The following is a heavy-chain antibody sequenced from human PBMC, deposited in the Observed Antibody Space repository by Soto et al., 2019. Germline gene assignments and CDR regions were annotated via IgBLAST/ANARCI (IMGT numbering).Heavy chain of an antibody. D-gene: IGHD3-10*01. J-gene: IGHJ4*02. CDR2: ISYDGSNK. CDR1: GFTFSSYG. V-gene: IGHV3-30*03. CDR3: ASFYGSGSTYYFDF. Sequence: GGSLRLSCAASGFTFSSYGMHWVRQAPGKGLEWVAVISYDGSNKYYADSVKGRFTISRDNSKNTLYLQMSSLRAEDTAVYYCASFYGSGSTYYFDFWGQGTLVTVSS.